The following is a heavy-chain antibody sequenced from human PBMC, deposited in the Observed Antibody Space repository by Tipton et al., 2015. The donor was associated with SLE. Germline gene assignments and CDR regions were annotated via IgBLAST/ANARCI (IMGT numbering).Heavy chain of an antibody. CDR1: GGSFSGYY. D-gene: IGHD2-2*01. CDR3: ASLAYPGDY. Sequence: TLSLTCAVYGGSFSGYYWSWIRQPPGKGLEWSGEINHSGSTNYNPSLKSRVTISVDTSKNKFSLKLSSVTAADTAVYYCASLAYPGDYWGQGTLVTVSS. J-gene: IGHJ4*02. V-gene: IGHV4-34*01. CDR2: INHSGST.